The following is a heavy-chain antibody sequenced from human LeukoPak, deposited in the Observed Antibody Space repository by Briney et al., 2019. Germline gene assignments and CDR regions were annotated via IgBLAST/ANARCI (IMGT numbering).Heavy chain of an antibody. Sequence: ASVKVSCKASGYTFTSYAMNWVRQAPGQGLEWMGWINTNTGNPTYAQGFTGRFVFSLDTSVCTAYLQISSLKAEDTAVYYCARDSDRHIVVVTAHYYGMDVWGQGTTVTVSS. J-gene: IGHJ6*02. CDR1: GYTFTSYA. D-gene: IGHD2-21*02. CDR2: INTNTGNP. CDR3: ARDSDRHIVVVTAHYYGMDV. V-gene: IGHV7-4-1*02.